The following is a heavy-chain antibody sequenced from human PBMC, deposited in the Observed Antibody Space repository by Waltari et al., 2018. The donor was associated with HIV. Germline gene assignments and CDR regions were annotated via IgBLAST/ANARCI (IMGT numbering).Heavy chain of an antibody. CDR3: TTEQIMGRWLQLGGYYFDY. D-gene: IGHD5-12*01. CDR2: IKSKTDGGTT. V-gene: IGHV3-15*01. Sequence: GLEWVGRIKSKTDGGTTDYAAPVKGRFTISRDDSKNTLYLQMNSLKTEDTAVYYCTTEQIMGRWLQLGGYYFDYWGQGTLVTVSS. J-gene: IGHJ4*02.